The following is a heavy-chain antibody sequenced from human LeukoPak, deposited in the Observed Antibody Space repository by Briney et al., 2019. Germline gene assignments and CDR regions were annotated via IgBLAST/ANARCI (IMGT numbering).Heavy chain of an antibody. CDR3: ARRRRPPDSYYYYMDV. J-gene: IGHJ6*03. CDR1: GFTFDDYG. Sequence: GGSLRLSCADSGFTFDDYGMSWVRQAPGKGLEWVSGINWNGGSTGYADSVKGRFTISRDNAKNSLYLQMNSLRAEDTALYYCARRRRPPDSYYYYMDVWGKGTTVTVSS. CDR2: INWNGGST. V-gene: IGHV3-20*04.